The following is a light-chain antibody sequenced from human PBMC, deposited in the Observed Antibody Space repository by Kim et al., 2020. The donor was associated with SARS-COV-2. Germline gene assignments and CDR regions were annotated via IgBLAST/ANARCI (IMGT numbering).Light chain of an antibody. V-gene: IGKV3-15*01. Sequence: PGETATLACRATESVGSNVAWYQQKFGQSPRLLMHSASARATGIPARFSGTGSGTEFTLTISGLQSEDFATYYCQQYNNWPPYTFGRGTKLE. CDR1: ESVGSN. CDR2: SAS. J-gene: IGKJ2*01. CDR3: QQYNNWPPYT.